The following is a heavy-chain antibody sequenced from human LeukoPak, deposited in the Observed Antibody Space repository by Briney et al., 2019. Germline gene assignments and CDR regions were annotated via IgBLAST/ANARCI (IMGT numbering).Heavy chain of an antibody. D-gene: IGHD2/OR15-2a*01. J-gene: IGHJ4*02. CDR3: VKDLRSDFMGVLSRYLSY. V-gene: IGHV3-64D*09. Sequence: GGSLRLSWSASGFTFSSFAMHWVRQAPGKGLEYVAAISRNGGSTYYADSVKGRFTISRDNSKNTLYLQISSLRAEDTAVYLCVKDLRSDFMGVLSRYLSYWGQGTLVTVSS. CDR1: GFTFSSFA. CDR2: ISRNGGST.